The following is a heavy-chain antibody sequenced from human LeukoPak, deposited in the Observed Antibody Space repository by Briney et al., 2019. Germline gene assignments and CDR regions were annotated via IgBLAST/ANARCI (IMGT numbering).Heavy chain of an antibody. CDR2: IKSDGSIT. J-gene: IGHJ5*02. Sequence: EGSLRLSCAASGFTLNNYWMHWVRQAPGKGLVWVSRIKSDGSITEYADSVKGRFTISRGNAKNTLYLQMNSLTAEDTAVYYCARDRGYQMVDPWGQGTLVTVSS. V-gene: IGHV3-74*03. CDR1: GFTLNNYW. D-gene: IGHD5-12*01. CDR3: ARDRGYQMVDP.